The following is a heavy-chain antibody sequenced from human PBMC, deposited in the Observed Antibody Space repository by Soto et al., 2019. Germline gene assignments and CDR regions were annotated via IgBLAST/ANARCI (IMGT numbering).Heavy chain of an antibody. CDR1: GYTFTSYG. D-gene: IGHD1-1*01. J-gene: IGHJ4*02. CDR3: ARRVDWNDVYYFDY. CDR2: ISAYNGNT. Sequence: GASVKVSCKASGYTFTSYGISWVRQAPGQGLEWMGWISAYNGNTNYAQKLQGRVTMTTDTSTSTAYMELRSLRSDDTVVYYCARRVDWNDVYYFDYWGQGTLVTVSS. V-gene: IGHV1-18*01.